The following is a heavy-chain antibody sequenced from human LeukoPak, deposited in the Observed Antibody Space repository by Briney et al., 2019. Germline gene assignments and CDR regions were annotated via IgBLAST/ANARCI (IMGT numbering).Heavy chain of an antibody. CDR1: GFTFNNYG. Sequence: QPGRSLRLSCAASGFTFNNYGMHWVRQAPGKGLEWVALIWYDGTDKYYADSVKGRFTISRDNAKNSLYLQMNSLRAEDTAVYYCARDLGYGEPFLRYWGQGTLVTVSS. CDR2: IWYDGTDK. V-gene: IGHV3-33*01. D-gene: IGHD4-17*01. CDR3: ARDLGYGEPFLRY. J-gene: IGHJ4*02.